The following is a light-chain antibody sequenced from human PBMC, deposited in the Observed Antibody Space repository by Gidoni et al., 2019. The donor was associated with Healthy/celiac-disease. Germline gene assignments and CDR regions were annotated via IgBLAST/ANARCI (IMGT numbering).Light chain of an antibody. J-gene: IGLJ2*01. CDR1: SSNIGSNY. CDR2: RNN. V-gene: IGLV1-47*01. CDR3: AAWDDSLSGPV. Sequence: QSVLTQPPSASGTPGQRVTIPCSGSSSNIGSNYVYWYQQLPGTAPKLLIYRNNQRHSGVPDRFSGSKSGTSASLAISGLRSEDEADYYCAAWDDSLSGPVFGGGTKLTVL.